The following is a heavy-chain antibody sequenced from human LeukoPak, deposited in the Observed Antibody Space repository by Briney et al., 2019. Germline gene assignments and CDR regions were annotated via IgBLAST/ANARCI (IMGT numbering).Heavy chain of an antibody. J-gene: IGHJ5*02. CDR2: MNPNSGNT. D-gene: IGHD2-2*01. Sequence: GASVKVSCKASGYTFTSYDINWVRQAPGQGLEWMGWMNPNSGNTGYAQKFQGRVTMTRNTSISTAYMELSSLRSEDTAVYYCARGYGGVLYQLLFPWFDPWGQGTLVTVSS. CDR1: GYTFTSYD. V-gene: IGHV1-8*01. CDR3: ARGYGGVLYQLLFPWFDP.